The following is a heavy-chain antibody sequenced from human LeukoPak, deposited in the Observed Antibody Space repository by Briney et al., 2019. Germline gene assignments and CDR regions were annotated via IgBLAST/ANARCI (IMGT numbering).Heavy chain of an antibody. Sequence: PGGSLRLSCAASGFSFSKAWMSWVRQAPGKGLEWVGRIKSETDGGTTDYAAPVKGRFSVSRDDSENTLYLQMTSLTTEDTAVYYCAIHTLKTTAIVSFDCWGQGTLVTVSS. D-gene: IGHD1-1*01. CDR1: GFSFSKAW. CDR2: IKSETDGGTT. V-gene: IGHV3-15*01. CDR3: AIHTLKTTAIVSFDC. J-gene: IGHJ4*02.